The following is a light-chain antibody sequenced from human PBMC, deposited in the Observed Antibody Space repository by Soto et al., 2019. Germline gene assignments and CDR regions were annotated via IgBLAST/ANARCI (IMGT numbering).Light chain of an antibody. V-gene: IGLV2-23*01. Sequence: QSALTQPASVSGSPGQSITISCTGTSSDVGSYNLVSWYQQHPGKAPKVIIYEGGKRPSGVSNRFSGSKSGITACLTISRLQAEDEADYYCCSYAGYSTSAVFGGGTKLTVL. CDR3: CSYAGYSTSAV. J-gene: IGLJ2*01. CDR2: EGG. CDR1: SSDVGSYNL.